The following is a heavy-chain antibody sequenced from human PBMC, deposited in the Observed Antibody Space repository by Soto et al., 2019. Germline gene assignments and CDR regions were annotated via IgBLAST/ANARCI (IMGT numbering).Heavy chain of an antibody. D-gene: IGHD3-10*01. J-gene: IGHJ5*02. CDR2: VYHSGST. CDR1: GGSISSGGYY. V-gene: IGHV4-31*03. Sequence: SETLSLTCTVSGGSISSGGYYWSWIRQHPGKGLEWIGYVYHSGSTNYNPSLKSRVTISVDTSKNQFSPNLSSVTAADTAVYYCARTYMYYYDSGNWFDPWGRGTLVTVSS. CDR3: ARTYMYYYDSGNWFDP.